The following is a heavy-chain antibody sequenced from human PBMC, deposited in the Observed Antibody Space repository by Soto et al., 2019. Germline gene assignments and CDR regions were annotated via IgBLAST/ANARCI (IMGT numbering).Heavy chain of an antibody. J-gene: IGHJ4*02. Sequence: ASVKVSCKASGGTFNIYVINWVRQAPGQGLEWMGGIIPIFGTANYAQKFQGRVTITADKSTSTAYMELNSLRSEDTAVYYCAGRCDSTSCLAHFDYWGQGTLVTVSS. CDR2: IIPIFGTA. V-gene: IGHV1-69*06. CDR1: GGTFNIYV. CDR3: AGRCDSTSCLAHFDY. D-gene: IGHD2-2*01.